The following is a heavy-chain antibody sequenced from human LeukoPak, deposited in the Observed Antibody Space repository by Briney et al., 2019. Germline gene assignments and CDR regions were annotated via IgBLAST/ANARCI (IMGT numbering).Heavy chain of an antibody. CDR3: TRHRDYYDSSGLPCWGY. D-gene: IGHD3-22*01. Sequence: GGSLRLSCAASGFTFSGSAMHWVRQASGKGLEWVGRIRSKANSYATAHAASVKGRFTISRDDSKNTAYLQMNSLKTEDTAVYYCTRHRDYYDSSGLPCWGYWGQGTLVTVSS. V-gene: IGHV3-73*01. CDR2: IRSKANSYAT. J-gene: IGHJ4*02. CDR1: GFTFSGSA.